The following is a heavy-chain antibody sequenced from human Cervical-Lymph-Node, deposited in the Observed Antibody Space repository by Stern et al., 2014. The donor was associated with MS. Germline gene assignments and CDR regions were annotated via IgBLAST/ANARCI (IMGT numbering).Heavy chain of an antibody. J-gene: IGHJ5*02. CDR1: GGSISSGGYY. V-gene: IGHV4-31*03. Sequence: QLQLQESGPGLVKPSQTLSLTCTVSGGSISSGGYYWSWIRQHPGKGLEWIVYIYYSGSTHYNPSLKSRVTISVDTSKNQFSLKLSSVTAADTAVYYCARIRGYSYGDWFDPWGQGTLVTVSS. CDR3: ARIRGYSYGDWFDP. CDR2: IYYSGST. D-gene: IGHD5-18*01.